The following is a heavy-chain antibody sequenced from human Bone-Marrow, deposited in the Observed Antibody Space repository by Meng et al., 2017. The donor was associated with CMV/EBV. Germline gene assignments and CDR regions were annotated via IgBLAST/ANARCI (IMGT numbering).Heavy chain of an antibody. CDR3: ASSSGWYLGWFDP. V-gene: IGHV4-34*01. CDR1: GGSFSGYY. Sequence: GSLRLSCAVYGGSFSGYYWSWIRQPPGKGLEWIGEINHSGSTNYNPSLKSRVTISVDTSKNQFSLKLSSVTAADTAVYYCASSSGWYLGWFDPWGQGTLVTGSS. D-gene: IGHD6-19*01. J-gene: IGHJ5*02. CDR2: INHSGST.